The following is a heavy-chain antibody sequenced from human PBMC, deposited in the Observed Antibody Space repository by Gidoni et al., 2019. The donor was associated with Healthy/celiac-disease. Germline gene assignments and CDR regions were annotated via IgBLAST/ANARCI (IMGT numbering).Heavy chain of an antibody. J-gene: IGHJ4*02. CDR3: AKGGGMGTGYFDC. CDR2: ISGSGGST. CDR1: GFTFSSYA. Sequence: EVQLLESGGGLVQPGGSLRLSCAASGFTFSSYAMSWVRQAPGNGLEWVSAISGSGGSTYYADSVKGRFTISRDNSKNTLYLQMNSLRAEDTAVYYCAKGGGMGTGYFDCWGQGTLVTVSS. V-gene: IGHV3-23*01. D-gene: IGHD3-16*01.